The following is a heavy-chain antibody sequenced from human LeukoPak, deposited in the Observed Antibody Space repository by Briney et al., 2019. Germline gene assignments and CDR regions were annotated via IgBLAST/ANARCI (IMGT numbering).Heavy chain of an antibody. CDR2: IYPGDSET. D-gene: IGHD6-6*01. V-gene: IGHV5-51*01. J-gene: IGHJ5*02. Sequence: GESLKISCDGSGYSFDTHWIGWVRQMPGKGVGWMGIIYPGDSETRYSPSFQGQVTISADKSISTAYLQWRSMKASDTAMYYCARHSEEYTSTSRFDPWGQGTLATVSS. CDR3: ARHSEEYTSTSRFDP. CDR1: GYSFDTHW.